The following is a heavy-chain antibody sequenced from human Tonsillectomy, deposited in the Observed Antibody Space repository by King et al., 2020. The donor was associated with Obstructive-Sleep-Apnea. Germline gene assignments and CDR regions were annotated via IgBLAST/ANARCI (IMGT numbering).Heavy chain of an antibody. D-gene: IGHD6-13*01. CDR3: AGWVASAGSAFDP. CDR2: INSNSGDT. Sequence: VQLVEAGAEVKKPGASVKVSCTASGYTFIGYYIHLVRQAPGQGLEWMGWINSNSGDTNYTQKFHGRVTMTRDTSITTAYMGLGRPRSDDTAVYYCAGWVASAGSAFDPWGQGTLVTVSS. J-gene: IGHJ5*02. V-gene: IGHV1-2*02. CDR1: GYTFIGYY.